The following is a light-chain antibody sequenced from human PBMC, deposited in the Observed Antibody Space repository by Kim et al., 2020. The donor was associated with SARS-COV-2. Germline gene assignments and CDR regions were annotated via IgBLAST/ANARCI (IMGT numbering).Light chain of an antibody. Sequence: PVTLSWPATIGDVGVYNYVSWYQQHPGNAPKLMIYEVSKRPSGVPDRFSGSKSGNTASLTVSGLQAEDEADYYCSSYAGSNNLVFGGGTQLTVL. J-gene: IGLJ2*01. CDR3: SSYAGSNNLV. CDR2: EVS. CDR1: IGDVGVYNY. V-gene: IGLV2-8*01.